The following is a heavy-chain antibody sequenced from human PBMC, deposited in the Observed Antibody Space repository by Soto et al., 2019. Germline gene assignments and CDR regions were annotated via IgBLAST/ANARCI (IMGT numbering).Heavy chain of an antibody. Sequence: EVQLVESGGGLVKPGGSLRLSCAASGFTFSSYSMNWVRQAPGKGLEWVSSISSSSSYIYYADSVKGRFTISRDNAKNSLYLQMNSLRAEDTAVYYCARDAGYSSGWYLRNSGSDWFDPWGQGTLVTVSS. V-gene: IGHV3-21*01. CDR3: ARDAGYSSGWYLRNSGSDWFDP. D-gene: IGHD6-19*01. CDR1: GFTFSSYS. CDR2: ISSSSSYI. J-gene: IGHJ5*02.